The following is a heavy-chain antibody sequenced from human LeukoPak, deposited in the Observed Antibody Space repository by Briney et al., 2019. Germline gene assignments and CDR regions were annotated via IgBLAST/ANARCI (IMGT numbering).Heavy chain of an antibody. D-gene: IGHD1-26*01. CDR2: ISGGTDTT. V-gene: IGHV3-23*01. CDR1: GFTFSNYA. J-gene: IGHJ4*02. CDR3: AIGSGSYYGAQFDY. Sequence: GGSLRLSCAASGFTFSNYAMSWVRQAPGKGLEWVSTISGGTDTTYYADSVKGRFTISRDNSKNTLYLQMNSLRAEDTAVYYCAIGSGSYYGAQFDYWGQGTLVTVSS.